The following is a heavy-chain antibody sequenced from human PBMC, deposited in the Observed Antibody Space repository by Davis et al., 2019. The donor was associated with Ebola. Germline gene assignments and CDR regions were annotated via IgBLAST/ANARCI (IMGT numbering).Heavy chain of an antibody. D-gene: IGHD1-26*01. CDR1: GFIFTNYA. J-gene: IGHJ4*02. CDR2: TRSGRDDYI. Sequence: PGGSLRLSCVTSGFIFTNYAMHWVRQAPGKGLEWVASTRSGRDDYIHHADAVKGRLTISTDPAKNSVFLQMNSLTADDTGVYYCGRGSDRWELPSHWGQGTNVTVSS. V-gene: IGHV3-21*01. CDR3: GRGSDRWELPSH.